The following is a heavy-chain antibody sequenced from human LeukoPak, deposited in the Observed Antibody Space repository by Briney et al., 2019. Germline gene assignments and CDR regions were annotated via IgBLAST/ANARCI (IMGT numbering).Heavy chain of an antibody. J-gene: IGHJ4*02. CDR1: GYTFTSYD. CDR2: ISAYNDNT. CDR3: ARDSWGGWYGGY. V-gene: IGHV1-18*01. D-gene: IGHD6-19*01. Sequence: ASVKVSCKASGYTFTSYDISWVRQPPGQGLEWIGWISAYNDNTNYAQKLQHRVTMTTDTSTSTAYMGLRSMRSDDTAVYYCARDSWGGWYGGYWGEGTLVTVSS.